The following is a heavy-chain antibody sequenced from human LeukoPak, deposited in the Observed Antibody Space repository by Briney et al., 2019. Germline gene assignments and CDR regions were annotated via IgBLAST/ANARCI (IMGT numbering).Heavy chain of an antibody. CDR1: GGSFSTSG. D-gene: IGHD7-27*01. V-gene: IGHV1-69*05. Sequence: SVKVSCKASGGSFSTSGFSWVRQAPGQGPEWMGGVIPIYGTPSYAQKFQGRVMITTDESTSTAYMELSSLRSEDTAVYYCARDHWGIVENGYDYFYYDMDVWGQGTTVTVSS. J-gene: IGHJ6*02. CDR2: VIPIYGTP. CDR3: ARDHWGIVENGYDYFYYDMDV.